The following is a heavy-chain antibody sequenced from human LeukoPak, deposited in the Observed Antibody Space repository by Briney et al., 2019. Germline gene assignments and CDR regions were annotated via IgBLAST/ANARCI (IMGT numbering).Heavy chain of an antibody. CDR1: GGTFSSYT. J-gene: IGHJ3*02. Sequence: SVKVSCKTSGGTFSSYTISWVRQAPGQGLEWMGRIIPILGIANYAQKFQGRVTITADKSTSTAYMELSSLRSEDTAVYYCASGLSMVRGVITAFDIWGQGTMVTVSS. V-gene: IGHV1-69*02. CDR3: ASGLSMVRGVITAFDI. CDR2: IIPILGIA. D-gene: IGHD3-10*01.